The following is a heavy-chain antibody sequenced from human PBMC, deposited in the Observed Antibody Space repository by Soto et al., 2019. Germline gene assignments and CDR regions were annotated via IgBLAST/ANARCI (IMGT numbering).Heavy chain of an antibody. J-gene: IGHJ6*02. CDR3: ARWGQEYCSGGSCSRHDKCYGMDV. V-gene: IGHV1-2*02. Sequence: ASVKVSCKSSGYTFTDHYIHWVRQAPGPGLEWMGWINPKSGGTNYAQKFQGRVTMTRDPSISTAYLDLSGLSSNDTAMYFCARWGQEYCSGGSCSRHDKCYGMDVWGQGTTVTVSS. CDR1: GYTFTDHY. D-gene: IGHD2-15*01. CDR2: INPKSGGT.